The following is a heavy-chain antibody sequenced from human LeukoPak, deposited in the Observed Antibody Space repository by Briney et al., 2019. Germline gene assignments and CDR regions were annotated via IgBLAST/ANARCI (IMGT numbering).Heavy chain of an antibody. Sequence: SETLFLTCTVSGGSISSYYWSWIRQPPGKELEWIGFIHYSGGTNYNPSLKSRVTISVDTSKNQFSLNLSSVTAADTAVYYCAQGYRYGRFDYWGQGTLVTVSS. D-gene: IGHD5-18*01. J-gene: IGHJ4*02. CDR2: IHYSGGT. CDR1: GGSISSYY. V-gene: IGHV4-59*03. CDR3: AQGYRYGRFDY.